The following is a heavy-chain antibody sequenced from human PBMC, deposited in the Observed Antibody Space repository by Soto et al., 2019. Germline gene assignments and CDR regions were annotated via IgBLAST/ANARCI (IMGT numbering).Heavy chain of an antibody. CDR3: AXPQLTGDLNTYYYGMDV. D-gene: IGHD7-27*01. J-gene: IGHJ6*02. CDR1: GYTFTSYD. Sequence: GASVKVSCKASGYTFTSYDINWVRQATGQGLEWMGWMNPNSGNTGYAQKFQGRVTMTRNTSISTAYMELSSLRSEDTAVYYCAXPQLTGDLNTYYYGMDVWGQGTTVTVSS. V-gene: IGHV1-8*01. CDR2: MNPNSGNT.